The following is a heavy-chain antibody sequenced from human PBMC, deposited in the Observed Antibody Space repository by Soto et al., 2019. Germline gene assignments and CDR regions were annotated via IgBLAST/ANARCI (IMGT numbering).Heavy chain of an antibody. CDR2: IYYSGST. CDR3: ARTYYDFWSGLNWFDP. V-gene: IGHV4-39*01. D-gene: IGHD3-3*01. CDR1: GGSISSSSYY. Sequence: ASETLSLTCTVSGGSISSSSYYWGWIRQPPGKGLEWIGSIYYSGSTYYNPSLKSRVTISVDTSKNQFSLKLSSVTAADTAVYYCARTYYDFWSGLNWFDPWGQGTLVTVSS. J-gene: IGHJ5*02.